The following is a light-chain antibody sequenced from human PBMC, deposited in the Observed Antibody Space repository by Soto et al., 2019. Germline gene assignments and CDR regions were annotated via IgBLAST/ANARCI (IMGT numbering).Light chain of an antibody. J-gene: IGLJ2*01. CDR3: SSYAGSNNVV. CDR2: EVN. Sequence: QSALTQPPSASGSPGQSVTISCTGTSSDVGGYNYVSWYQQHPGKAPKLMISEVNKRPSGVPDRFSGSKSGNTASLTISGLRAEDEADYYCSSYAGSNNVVFGGGTKLTVL. V-gene: IGLV2-8*01. CDR1: SSDVGGYNY.